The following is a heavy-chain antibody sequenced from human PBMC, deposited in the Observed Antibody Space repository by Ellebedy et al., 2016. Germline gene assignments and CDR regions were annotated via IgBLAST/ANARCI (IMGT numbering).Heavy chain of an antibody. D-gene: IGHD4-23*01. CDR3: ARPEVPTRGNRDAFDI. V-gene: IGHV5-10-1*01. Sequence: GESLKISCKGSGYSFTSYWIGWVRQMPGKGLEWMGRIDPSDSYTNYSPSFQGHVTISADKSISTAYLQWSSLKASDTAMYYCARPEVPTRGNRDAFDIWGQGTTVTVSS. J-gene: IGHJ3*02. CDR2: IDPSDSYT. CDR1: GYSFTSYW.